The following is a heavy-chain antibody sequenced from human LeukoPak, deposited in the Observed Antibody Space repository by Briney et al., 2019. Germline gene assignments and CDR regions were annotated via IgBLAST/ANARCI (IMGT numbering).Heavy chain of an antibody. J-gene: IGHJ6*03. CDR1: GFTFSSYS. Sequence: GGSLRLSCAASGFTFSSYSMNWVRQAPGKGLEWVSYISSSSSTIYYADSVKGRFTISRDNAKNSLYLQMNSLRAEDTAVYYCARANVGYCTNGVCSTYYYYYMDVWGKGTTVTVSS. CDR2: ISSSSSTI. V-gene: IGHV3-48*01. D-gene: IGHD2-8*01. CDR3: ARANVGYCTNGVCSTYYYYYMDV.